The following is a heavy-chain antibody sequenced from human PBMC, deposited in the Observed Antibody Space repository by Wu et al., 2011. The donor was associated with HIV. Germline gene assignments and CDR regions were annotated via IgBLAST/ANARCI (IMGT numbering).Heavy chain of an antibody. CDR3: AGSGFPYYIDY. J-gene: IGHJ4*02. CDR2: FVPLFGTT. Sequence: QGQLVQSGAEVKKPGSSVKVSCKASEGTLSSSALSWVRQAPGQGLEWMGSFVPLFGTTNNAPKFQGRVSFSADESTDTVYMELNGLTSEDTAVYYCAGSGFPYYIDYWGQGTRISVSS. CDR1: EGTLSSSA. D-gene: IGHD3-22*01. V-gene: IGHV1-69*15.